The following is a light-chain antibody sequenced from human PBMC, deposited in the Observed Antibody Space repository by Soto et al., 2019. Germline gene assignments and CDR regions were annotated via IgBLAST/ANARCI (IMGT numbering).Light chain of an antibody. Sequence: EIVLTQSPGTLSLSPGERATLSCRASQSVSSSCLAWYQQKPGQAPRLLIYGASSRATGIPDRFSGSGSGTDFTLTISRLEPEDFAVYYCQQYGSSQTFGQGNKVEIK. J-gene: IGKJ1*01. V-gene: IGKV3-20*01. CDR2: GAS. CDR3: QQYGSSQT. CDR1: QSVSSSC.